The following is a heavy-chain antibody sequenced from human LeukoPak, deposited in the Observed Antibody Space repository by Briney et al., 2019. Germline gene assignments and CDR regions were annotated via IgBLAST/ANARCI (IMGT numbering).Heavy chain of an antibody. V-gene: IGHV3-23*01. D-gene: IGHD2-2*01. CDR3: AKGGYCSSSSCYYGWFDP. CDR1: GFSFSSYA. CDR2: ISAGGSTT. J-gene: IGHJ5*02. Sequence: PGRSLRLSCAASGFSFSSYAMNWVRQAPGKGLEWVSTISAGGSTTYYADSVMGRFTISRDNSKNTLYLKMNSLRSEDTAIYYCAKGGYCSSSSCYYGWFDPWGQGTLVTVSS.